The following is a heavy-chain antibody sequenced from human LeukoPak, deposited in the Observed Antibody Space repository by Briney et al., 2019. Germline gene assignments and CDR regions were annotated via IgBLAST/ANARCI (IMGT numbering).Heavy chain of an antibody. D-gene: IGHD2-2*01. CDR1: GFTFSSYA. J-gene: IGHJ4*02. V-gene: IGHV3-23*01. CDR2: ISGSGGST. CDR3: ARAKCSSTSCSPGY. Sequence: GGSLRLSCAASGFTFSSYAMSWVRQAPGKGLEWVSAISGSGGSTYYADSVKGRFTISRDNSKNTLYPQMNSLRAEDTAVYYCARAKCSSTSCSPGYWGQGTLVTVSS.